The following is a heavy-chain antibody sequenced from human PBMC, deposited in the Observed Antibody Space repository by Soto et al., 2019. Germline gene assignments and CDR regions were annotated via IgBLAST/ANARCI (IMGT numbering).Heavy chain of an antibody. J-gene: IGHJ5*02. CDR3: ARQAPHSSGWFWFDP. CDR1: GGSISSYY. Sequence: SETLSLTCTVSGGSISSYYWSWIRQPPGKGLEWIGYIYYSGSTSYNPSLRSRVTISVDTSKNQFSLKLSSVTAADTAVYYCARQAPHSSGWFWFDPWGQGTLVTV. V-gene: IGHV4-59*08. CDR2: IYYSGST. D-gene: IGHD6-19*01.